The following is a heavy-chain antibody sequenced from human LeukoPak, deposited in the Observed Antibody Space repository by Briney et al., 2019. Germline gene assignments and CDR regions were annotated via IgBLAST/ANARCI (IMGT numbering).Heavy chain of an antibody. CDR2: IYYSGST. CDR3: ARGPITMIAGSWFDP. CDR1: GGSFSGYY. D-gene: IGHD3-22*01. Sequence: PSETLSLTCAVYGGSFSGYYWSWIRQPPGKGLEWIGYIYYSGSTNYNPSLKSRVTISVDTSKNQFSLKLSSVTAADTAVYYCARGPITMIAGSWFDPWGQGTLVTVSS. V-gene: IGHV4-59*01. J-gene: IGHJ5*02.